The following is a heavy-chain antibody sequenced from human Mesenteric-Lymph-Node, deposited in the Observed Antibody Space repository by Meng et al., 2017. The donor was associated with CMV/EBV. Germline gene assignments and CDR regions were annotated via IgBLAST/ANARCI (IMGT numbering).Heavy chain of an antibody. Sequence: GGSLRLSCAASGFTFSSYSMNWVRQAPGKGLEWVSYISSSSSTIYYADSVKGRFTISRDNAKNSLYLQMNSLRAEDTAVYYCAKDRYYGSGSFRYFDYWGQGTLVTVSS. V-gene: IGHV3-48*04. CDR3: AKDRYYGSGSFRYFDY. J-gene: IGHJ4*02. CDR2: ISSSSSTI. D-gene: IGHD3-10*01. CDR1: GFTFSSYS.